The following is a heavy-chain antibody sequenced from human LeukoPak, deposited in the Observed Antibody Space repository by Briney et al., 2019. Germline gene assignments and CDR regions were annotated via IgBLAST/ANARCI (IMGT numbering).Heavy chain of an antibody. CDR3: ARGGGTYYYDSSGYYFVGFYYFDY. D-gene: IGHD3-22*01. V-gene: IGHV4-39*07. Sequence: SETLSLTCTVSGGSISSRTYYWGWIRQPPGKGLEWIGSIYYSGSTYYNPSLKSRVTISVDTSKNQFSLKLSSVTAADTAVYYCARGGGTYYYDSSGYYFVGFYYFDYWGQGTLVTVSS. CDR1: GGSISSRTYY. CDR2: IYYSGST. J-gene: IGHJ4*02.